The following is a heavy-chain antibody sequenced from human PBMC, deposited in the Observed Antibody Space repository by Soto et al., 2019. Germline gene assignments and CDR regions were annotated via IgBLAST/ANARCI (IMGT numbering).Heavy chain of an antibody. V-gene: IGHV3-33*01. CDR1: GFTFSSYG. D-gene: IGHD2-2*01. CDR3: ARDSAGSKYQLHLLCDY. J-gene: IGHJ4*02. CDR2: IWYDGSNK. Sequence: QVQLVESGGGVVQPGRSLRLSCAASGFTFSSYGMHWVRQAPGKGLEWVAVIWYDGSNKYYADSVKGRFTISRDNSKNTLYLQMNSLRAEDTAVYYCARDSAGSKYQLHLLCDYWGQGTLVTVSS.